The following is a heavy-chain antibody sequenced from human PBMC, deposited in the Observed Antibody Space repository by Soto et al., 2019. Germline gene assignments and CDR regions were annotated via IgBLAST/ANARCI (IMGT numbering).Heavy chain of an antibody. D-gene: IGHD6-19*01. CDR3: ARDAVAAPGGFCALDV. CDR2: INHNGGDI. J-gene: IGHJ3*01. Sequence: EEQLVESGGGLVQPGGSLRLSCAASGFTISTYSMNWVRQAPGEGLEWLTFINHNGGDIYYADSVKGRFTIFRDTAKNSVYLQVDSLRPEDKAVYYCARDAVAAPGGFCALDVWGQGTMVTVSS. V-gene: IGHV3-48*01. CDR1: GFTISTYS.